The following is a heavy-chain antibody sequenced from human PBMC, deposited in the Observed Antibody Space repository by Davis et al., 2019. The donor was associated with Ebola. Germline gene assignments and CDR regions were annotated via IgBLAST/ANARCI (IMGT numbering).Heavy chain of an antibody. Sequence: AASVKVSCKASGGTFSSYAISWVRQAPGQGLEWMGGIIPIFGTANYAQKFQGRVTITADKSTSTAYMELRSLRSDDTAVYYCARGITMVQGVTDFDYWGQGTLVTVSS. J-gene: IGHJ4*02. V-gene: IGHV1-69*06. CDR2: IIPIFGTA. D-gene: IGHD3-10*01. CDR3: ARGITMVQGVTDFDY. CDR1: GGTFSSYA.